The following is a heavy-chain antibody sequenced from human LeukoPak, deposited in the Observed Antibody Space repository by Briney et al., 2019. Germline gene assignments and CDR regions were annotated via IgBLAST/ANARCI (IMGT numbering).Heavy chain of an antibody. CDR2: ISGNTRYI. Sequence: GGSLRLSCAASGFTFKTYSMIWVRQAPGKGLEWVSSISGNTRYIYYADSVKGRFTISRDNTESSLYLQMNSLRAEDTAVYYCAREEMGGTSRSGALTWGQGTLVTVSS. CDR3: AREEMGGTSRSGALT. J-gene: IGHJ5*02. CDR1: GFTFKTYS. D-gene: IGHD3-10*01. V-gene: IGHV3-21*01.